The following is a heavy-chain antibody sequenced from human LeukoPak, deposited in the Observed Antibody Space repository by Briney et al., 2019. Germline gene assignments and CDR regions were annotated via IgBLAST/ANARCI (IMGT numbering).Heavy chain of an antibody. CDR2: IWYDGSKQ. CDR1: GFTFSSFG. V-gene: IGHV3-33*01. Sequence: SGGSLRLSCTASGFTFSSFGMNWVRQAPGKGLEWVAGIWYDGSKQLYADSVKVRFTISRDDSKNTVYLQMNSLRAEDTALYYCARDYSYSSFDYWGQGTLVTVSS. CDR3: ARDYSYSSFDY. D-gene: IGHD3-22*01. J-gene: IGHJ4*02.